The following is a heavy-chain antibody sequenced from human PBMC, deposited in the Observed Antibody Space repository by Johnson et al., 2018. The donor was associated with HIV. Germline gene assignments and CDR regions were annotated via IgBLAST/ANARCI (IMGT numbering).Heavy chain of an antibody. Sequence: QVQLVESGGGVVQPGRSLRLSCAASGFTFSSYAMHCVRQAPGKGLEWVAVISYDGSNKYYADSVKGRFTISRDNSKNTLYLQMNSLRADDTAVYYCVRRFYDSSAFDIWGQGTLVTVSS. CDR2: ISYDGSNK. J-gene: IGHJ3*02. CDR1: GFTFSSYA. D-gene: IGHD3-22*01. CDR3: VRRFYDSSAFDI. V-gene: IGHV3-30*04.